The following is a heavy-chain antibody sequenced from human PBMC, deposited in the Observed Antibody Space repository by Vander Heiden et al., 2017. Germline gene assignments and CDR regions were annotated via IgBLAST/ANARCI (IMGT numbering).Heavy chain of an antibody. J-gene: IGHJ6*02. CDR2: IKQHGSEK. CDR1: GFTFSSYW. V-gene: IGHV3-7*01. CDR3: AREGREAGGLDV. Sequence: EVQLVESGGDLIQPGGSLRLSCAASGFTFSSYWMRWVRETPGEGLELVANIKQHGSEKNYVDSVKGRFTISRDNGKNSLYLQMNGLGAEDTAVYYCAREGREAGGLDVWGQGTTVTVSS. D-gene: IGHD3-10*01.